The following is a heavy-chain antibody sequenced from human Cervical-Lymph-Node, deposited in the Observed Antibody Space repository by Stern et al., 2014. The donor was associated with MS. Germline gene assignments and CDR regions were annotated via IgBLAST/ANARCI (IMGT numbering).Heavy chain of an antibody. CDR3: AHSRIAVAGYYYYGMDV. D-gene: IGHD6-19*01. CDR1: GFSLSTSGVG. CDR2: IYWDDDK. V-gene: IGHV2-5*02. J-gene: IGHJ6*02. Sequence: QVTLKESGPTLVKPTQTLTLTCTFSGFSLSTSGVGVGWIRQPPGKALEWLVLIYWDDDKRYSPSLKSRLTITKDTSKNQVVLTMTNMDPVDTATYYCAHSRIAVAGYYYYGMDVWGQGTTVTVSS.